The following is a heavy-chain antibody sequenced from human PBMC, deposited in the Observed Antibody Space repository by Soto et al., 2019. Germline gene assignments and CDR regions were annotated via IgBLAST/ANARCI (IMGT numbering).Heavy chain of an antibody. CDR2: INHSGST. CDR1: GGSFSGYY. CDR3: ASRATIFGVVISSENWFDP. V-gene: IGHV4-34*01. D-gene: IGHD3-3*01. J-gene: IGHJ5*02. Sequence: SETLSLTCAVYGGSFSGYYWSWIRQPPGKGLEWIGEINHSGSTNYNPSLKSRVTISVDTSKNQFSLKLSSVTAADTAVYYCASRATIFGVVISSENWFDPWGQGTLVTVFS.